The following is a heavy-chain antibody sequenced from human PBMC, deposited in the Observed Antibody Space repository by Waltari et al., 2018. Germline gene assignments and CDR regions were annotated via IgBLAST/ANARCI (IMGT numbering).Heavy chain of an antibody. V-gene: IGHV1-2*06. J-gene: IGHJ3*02. CDR1: GYTFTGYY. D-gene: IGHD6-19*01. CDR3: ARERVDSGWYSHDAFDI. CDR2: INPNSGGT. Sequence: QVQLVQSGAEVKKPGASVKVSCKASGYTFTGYYMHWVRQAPGQGLEWMGRINPNSGGTNYAQKCQGRVTMTRDTSISTAYMELSRLRSDDTAVYYCARERVDSGWYSHDAFDIWGQGTMVTVSS.